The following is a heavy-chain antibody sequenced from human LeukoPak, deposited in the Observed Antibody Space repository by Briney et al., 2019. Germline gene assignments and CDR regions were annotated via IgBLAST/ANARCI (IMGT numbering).Heavy chain of an antibody. J-gene: IGHJ6*03. CDR3: ARGSGAYYYGSYYMDV. CDR1: GYTFTAYY. V-gene: IGHV1-2*02. CDR2: INPNSGGT. Sequence: ASVKVSCKASGYTFTAYYIHWVRQAPGQGLEWMGWINPNSGGTNYAQKFQGRVTMTRDTSISTVYMELSSVTAADTAVYYCARGSGAYYYGSYYMDVWGKGTTVTISS. D-gene: IGHD3-10*01.